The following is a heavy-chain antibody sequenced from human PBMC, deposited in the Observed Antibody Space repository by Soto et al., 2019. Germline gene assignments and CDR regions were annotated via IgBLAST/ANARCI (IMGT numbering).Heavy chain of an antibody. Sequence: ASVKVSCKASGGTFSSYTISWVRQAPGQGLEWMGRIIPILGIANYAQKFQGRVTITADKSTSTAYMELSSLRSEDTAVYYCARGHNWNLRFDYWGQGTLVTVSS. CDR1: GGTFSSYT. V-gene: IGHV1-69*02. J-gene: IGHJ4*02. D-gene: IGHD1-20*01. CDR2: IIPILGIA. CDR3: ARGHNWNLRFDY.